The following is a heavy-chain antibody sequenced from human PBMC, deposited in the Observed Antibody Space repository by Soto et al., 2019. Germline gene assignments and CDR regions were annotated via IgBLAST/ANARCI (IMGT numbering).Heavy chain of an antibody. V-gene: IGHV3-23*01. CDR1: GFNFNNFA. D-gene: IGHD3-22*01. J-gene: IGHJ3*01. Sequence: HLLESGGDLVQPGGSLTLSCVASGFNFNNFAMAWVRQSPGKGLEWVSLISDSGHTTTYADFVKGRLTLSRDNSRNMVYLRMNSLRGEDTAIYYCVKGYSSASEDSFDVWGRGTVVTVSS. CDR3: VKGYSSASEDSFDV. CDR2: ISDSGHTT.